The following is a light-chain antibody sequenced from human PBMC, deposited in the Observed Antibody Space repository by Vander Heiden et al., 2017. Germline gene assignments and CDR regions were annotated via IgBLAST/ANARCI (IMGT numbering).Light chain of an antibody. Sequence: EILLTQSPPTLSLSPGERATLSCRASQSVSSYLAWYQQKPGQAPRLLIYDASNRATGIPARFSGSGSGTDFTLTISSLEPEYFAVYYCQQRSNWLTFGQGTRLEIK. CDR1: QSVSSY. J-gene: IGKJ5*01. CDR2: DAS. V-gene: IGKV3-11*01. CDR3: QQRSNWLT.